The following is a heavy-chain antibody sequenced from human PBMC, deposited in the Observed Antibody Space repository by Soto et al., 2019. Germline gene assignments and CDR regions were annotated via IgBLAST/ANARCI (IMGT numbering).Heavy chain of an antibody. CDR1: GGSINSYY. CDR3: ARRYGGNFDY. D-gene: IGHD1-26*01. V-gene: IGHV4-59*01. J-gene: IGHJ4*02. Sequence: QVQLQESGPGLVKPSETLSLTCTVSGGSINSYYWSWIRQPPGKGLKWIGYIYYSGSTNYNPSLKSRVTISVDTSKNQFSLKLSSVTAADTAVYYCARRYGGNFDYWGQGTLVTVSS. CDR2: IYYSGST.